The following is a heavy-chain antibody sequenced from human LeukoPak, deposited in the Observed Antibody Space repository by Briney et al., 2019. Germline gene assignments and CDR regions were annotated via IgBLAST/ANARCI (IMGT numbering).Heavy chain of an antibody. CDR2: ISPYNGNT. J-gene: IGHJ4*02. Sequence: ASVKVSCKASGYDFTSVGITWVRRAPGQGLEWMGWISPYNGNTRYAQKFQGRVAMTTDTSTTTAYMELRSLRFDDTAVYYCARDRGGKGSAIFYWGQGSLVTVSS. D-gene: IGHD2-2*01. CDR3: ARDRGGKGSAIFY. V-gene: IGHV1-18*01. CDR1: GYDFTSVG.